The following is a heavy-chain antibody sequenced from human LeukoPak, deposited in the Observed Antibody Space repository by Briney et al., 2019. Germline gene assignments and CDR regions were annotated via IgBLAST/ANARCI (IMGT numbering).Heavy chain of an antibody. J-gene: IGHJ4*02. V-gene: IGHV5-51*01. D-gene: IGHD3-10*01. CDR2: IYPGDSDT. Sequence: GESLKISCKGSGYSFTNYWIGWVRQMPEKGLEWIGIIYPGDSDTRYSPSFQGQVTISADKSISTSSLQWSSLKASDSAIYYCAGAKVRGVITPPFDYWGQGTLVTVSS. CDR3: AGAKVRGVITPPFDY. CDR1: GYSFTNYW.